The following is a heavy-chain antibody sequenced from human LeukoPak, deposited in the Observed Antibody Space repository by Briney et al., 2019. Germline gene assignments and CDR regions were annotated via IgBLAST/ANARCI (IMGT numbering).Heavy chain of an antibody. CDR1: GFTFSSYA. D-gene: IGHD5-12*01. V-gene: IGHV3-23*01. J-gene: IGHJ4*02. CDR2: ISVSGGST. Sequence: GGSLRLSCAASGFTFSSYAMSWVRQAPGKGLEWVSAISVSGGSTYYADSVKGRFTISRDNSKNTLYLQMNSLRAEDTAVYYCAKDYDSPHYYFDYWGQGTLVTVSS. CDR3: AKDYDSPHYYFDY.